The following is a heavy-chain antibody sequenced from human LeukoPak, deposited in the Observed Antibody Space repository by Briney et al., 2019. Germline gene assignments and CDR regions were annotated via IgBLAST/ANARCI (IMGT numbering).Heavy chain of an antibody. CDR2: INYSGST. CDR3: ARLLYGSGSYPRDY. V-gene: IGHV4-39*07. J-gene: IGHJ4*02. CDR1: GGSISSTFYY. D-gene: IGHD3-10*01. Sequence: PSETLSLTCTVSGGSISSTFYYWGWIRQPPGKGLEWIGSINYSGSTNYNPSLKSRVTISVDTSKNQFSLKLSSVTAADTAVYYCARLLYGSGSYPRDYWGQGTLVTVSS.